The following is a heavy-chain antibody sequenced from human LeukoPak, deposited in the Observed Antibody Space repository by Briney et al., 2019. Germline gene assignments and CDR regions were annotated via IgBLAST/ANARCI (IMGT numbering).Heavy chain of an antibody. CDR1: GFTFSSYA. J-gene: IGHJ4*02. Sequence: PGGSLRLSCAASGFTFSSYAMSWVRQAPGKGLEWVSAISGSGGSTYYADSVKGRFTISRDNSKNTLYLQMNSLRAEDTAVYYCARDYYGSGIKSDYFGYWGQGTPVTVSS. V-gene: IGHV3-23*01. CDR2: ISGSGGST. D-gene: IGHD3-10*01. CDR3: ARDYYGSGIKSDYFGY.